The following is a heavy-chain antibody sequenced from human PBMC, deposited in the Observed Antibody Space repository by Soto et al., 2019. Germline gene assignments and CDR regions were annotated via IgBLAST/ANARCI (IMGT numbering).Heavy chain of an antibody. Sequence: GSLRLSCAASGFTFSSYAMHWVRQAPGKGLEWVAVISYDGSNKYYADSVKGRFTISRDNSKNTLYLQMNSLRAEDTAVYYCARVGSSSWYENWFDPWGQGTLVTVSS. CDR2: ISYDGSNK. CDR3: ARVGSSSWYENWFDP. V-gene: IGHV3-30-3*01. D-gene: IGHD6-13*01. CDR1: GFTFSSYA. J-gene: IGHJ5*02.